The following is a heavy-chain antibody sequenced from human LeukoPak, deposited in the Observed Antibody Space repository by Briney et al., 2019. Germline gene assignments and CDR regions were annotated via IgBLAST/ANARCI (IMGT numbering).Heavy chain of an antibody. CDR2: ISPGDSET. V-gene: IGHV5-51*01. CDR1: GYSFTNYW. J-gene: IGHJ4*02. Sequence: GESLKISCKGSGYSFTNYWIGWVRQMPGKGLEWMGIISPGDSETRYNPSFQGQVTISADKSISTAYLQWSSLKASDTAIYYCARSPKNSGYNCGLDCFDYWGQGTLVTVSS. CDR3: ARSPKNSGYNCGLDCFDY. D-gene: IGHD6-19*01.